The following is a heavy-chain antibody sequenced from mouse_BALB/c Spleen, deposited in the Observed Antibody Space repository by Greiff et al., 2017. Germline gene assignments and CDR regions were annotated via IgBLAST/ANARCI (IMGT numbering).Heavy chain of an antibody. CDR3: ARGCYYYGSSYFDY. Sequence: EVQRVESGGGLVKPGGSLKLSCAASGFTFSSYAMSWVRQSPEKRLEWVAEISSGGSYTYYPDTVTGRFTISRDNAKNTLYLEMSSLRSEDTAMYYCARGCYYYGSSYFDYWGQGTTLTVSS. V-gene: IGHV5-9-4*01. J-gene: IGHJ2*01. CDR2: ISSGGSYT. D-gene: IGHD1-1*01. CDR1: GFTFSSYA.